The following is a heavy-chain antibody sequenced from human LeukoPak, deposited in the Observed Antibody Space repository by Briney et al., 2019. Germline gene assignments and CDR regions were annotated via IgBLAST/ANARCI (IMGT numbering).Heavy chain of an antibody. Sequence: SETLSLTCGVHGGSFNDYSWTWIRQSPGKGLEWSGEINHSGSTTYNPSLKSRFTMSVDASKNQISLRLSSVTAADTAVYYCARLGLYISSWYRYYYFDYWGQGTLVTVSS. CDR3: ARLGLYISSWYRYYYFDY. D-gene: IGHD6-13*01. J-gene: IGHJ4*02. CDR1: GGSFNDYS. V-gene: IGHV4-34*01. CDR2: INHSGST.